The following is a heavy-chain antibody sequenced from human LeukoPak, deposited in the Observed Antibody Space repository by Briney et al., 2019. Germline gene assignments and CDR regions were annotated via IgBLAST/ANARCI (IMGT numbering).Heavy chain of an antibody. CDR3: ATVKPDSYDILTGYYPFDY. V-gene: IGHV1-24*01. Sequence: ASVKVSCKVSGYTLTELSMHWVRQAPGKGLEWMGGFDPEDGETIYAQKFQGRVTMTEDTSTDTAYMELSSLRSEDTAVYYCATVKPDSYDILTGYYPFDYWGQGTLVTVSS. J-gene: IGHJ4*02. CDR1: GYTLTELS. CDR2: FDPEDGET. D-gene: IGHD3-9*01.